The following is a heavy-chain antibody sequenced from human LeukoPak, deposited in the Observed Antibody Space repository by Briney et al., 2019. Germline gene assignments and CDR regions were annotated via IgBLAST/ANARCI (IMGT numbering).Heavy chain of an antibody. Sequence: SETLSLTCTVSGGSTSSSSYYWGWIRQPPGKGLEWIGSIYYSGSTNYNPSLKSRVTISVDTSKNQFSLKLSSVTAADTAVYYCARSRYDFWSGYLTFDYYYYGMDVWGQGTTVTVSS. J-gene: IGHJ6*02. V-gene: IGHV4-39*07. CDR1: GGSTSSSSYY. CDR2: IYYSGST. D-gene: IGHD3-3*01. CDR3: ARSRYDFWSGYLTFDYYYYGMDV.